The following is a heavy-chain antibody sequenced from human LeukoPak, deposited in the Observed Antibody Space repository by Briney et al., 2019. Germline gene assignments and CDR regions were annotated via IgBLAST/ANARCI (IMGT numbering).Heavy chain of an antibody. Sequence: GGPLRLSCAACGFTYSSYSMNWVRQAPGKGLEWVSSISSSSSYIYYADSVKGRFTISRDNAKNSLYLQMNSLRAEDTAVYYCARDSVFEDAFDIWGQGTMVTVSS. D-gene: IGHD3-10*01. J-gene: IGHJ3*02. CDR1: GFTYSSYS. CDR2: ISSSSSYI. CDR3: ARDSVFEDAFDI. V-gene: IGHV3-21*01.